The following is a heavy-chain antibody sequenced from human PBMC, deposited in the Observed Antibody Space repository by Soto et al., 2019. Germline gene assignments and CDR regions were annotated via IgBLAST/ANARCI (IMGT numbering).Heavy chain of an antibody. CDR1: AGSISSSNL. CDR2: LYHSGSN. CDR3: ARDPTVRGVIRGWFDP. Sequence: QVQLQESGPGLVKPSGTLSLTCAVSAGSISSSNLWSWVRQPPGKGLEWIWQLYHSGSNNYNQSLKSRFTIAVDKSKNQFSLKLSSVTAADTAVYYCARDPTVRGVIRGWFDPWGQGTLVTVSS. V-gene: IGHV4-4*02. J-gene: IGHJ5*02. D-gene: IGHD3-10*01.